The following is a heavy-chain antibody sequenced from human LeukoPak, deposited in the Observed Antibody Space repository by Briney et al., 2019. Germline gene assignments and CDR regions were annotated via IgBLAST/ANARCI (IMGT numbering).Heavy chain of an antibody. J-gene: IGHJ6*03. CDR2: ITSSSSYT. CDR1: GFTFSSYE. CDR3: ARDPYNGNYGDSYYYYMDV. V-gene: IGHV3-21*01. D-gene: IGHD1-26*01. Sequence: PGGSLRLSCAASGFTFSSYEMNWVRQAPEKGLEWVSSITSSSSYTFYADSVKGRFTISRDNAKNSLYLQMNSLRAEDTAIYYCARDPYNGNYGDSYYYYMDVWGKGTTVTISS.